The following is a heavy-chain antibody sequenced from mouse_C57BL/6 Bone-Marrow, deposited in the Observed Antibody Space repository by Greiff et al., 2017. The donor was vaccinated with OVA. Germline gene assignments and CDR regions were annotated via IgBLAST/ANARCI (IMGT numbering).Heavy chain of an antibody. CDR2: INPSTGGT. J-gene: IGHJ4*01. Sequence: EVQLLESGPELVKPGASVKISCKASGYSFTGYYMNWVKQSPEKSLEWIGEINPSTGGTTYNQKFKAKATLTVDKSSSIAYMQLKSLTSEDSAVYYCELGRGAMDYWGQGTSVTVSS. CDR1: GYSFTGYY. CDR3: ELGRGAMDY. V-gene: IGHV1-42*01. D-gene: IGHD4-1*01.